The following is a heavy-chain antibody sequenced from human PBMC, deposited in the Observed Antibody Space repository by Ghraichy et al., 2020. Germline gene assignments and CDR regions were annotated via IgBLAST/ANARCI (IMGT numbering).Heavy chain of an antibody. J-gene: IGHJ4*02. CDR3: AQIYKTGKYCSGGSCYSYYFDY. D-gene: IGHD2-15*01. CDR2: IFSNDEK. V-gene: IGHV2-26*01. CDR1: GFSLSNARMG. Sequence: SGPTLVKPTETLTLTCTVSGFSLSNARMGVSWIRQPPGKALEWLAHIFSNDEKSYSTSLKSRLTISKDTSKSQVVLTMTNMDPVDTATYYCAQIYKTGKYCSGGSCYSYYFDYWGQGTLVTVSS.